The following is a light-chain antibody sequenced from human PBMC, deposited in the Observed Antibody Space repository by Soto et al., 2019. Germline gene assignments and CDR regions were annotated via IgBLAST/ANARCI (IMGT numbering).Light chain of an antibody. V-gene: IGLV2-14*03. CDR3: SSYTTSSTYV. CDR2: GVT. J-gene: IGLJ1*01. CDR1: SGDVGGYNY. Sequence: QSVLTQPASVSGSPGQSITISCTGTSGDVGGYNYASWYQQHPGKAPKLIIYGVTNRPSGVSNRFSASKSGNTASPAISGLQAEDEADYYCSSYTTSSTYVFGTGT.